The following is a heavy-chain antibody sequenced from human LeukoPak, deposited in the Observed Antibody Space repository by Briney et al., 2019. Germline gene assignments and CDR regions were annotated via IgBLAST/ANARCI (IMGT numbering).Heavy chain of an antibody. CDR2: ISSSSSTI. CDR1: GFTFSSYS. J-gene: IGHJ6*02. CDR3: ASLPSYCTNGVCYTWGYYYYGMDV. Sequence: GGSLRLSCAASGFTFSSYSMNWVRQAPGKGLEWVSYISSSSSTIYYAASVKGRFTISKDNAKHSLYLQMNSLRAEDTAVYYCASLPSYCTNGVCYTWGYYYYGMDVWGQGTTVTVSS. V-gene: IGHV3-48*01. D-gene: IGHD2-8*01.